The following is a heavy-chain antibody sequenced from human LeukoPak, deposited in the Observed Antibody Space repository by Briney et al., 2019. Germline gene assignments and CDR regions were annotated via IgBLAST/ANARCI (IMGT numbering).Heavy chain of an antibody. CDR1: GFTSSSYA. CDR2: ISGSGGST. D-gene: IGHD6-13*01. J-gene: IGHJ4*02. V-gene: IGHV3-23*01. CDR3: AKDGAIAAAAPYYFDY. Sequence: PGGSLRLSCAASGFTSSSYAMSWVRQAPGKGLEWVSAISGSGGSTYYADSVKGRFTISRDNSKNTLYLQMNSLRAEDTAVYYCAKDGAIAAAAPYYFDYWGQGTLVTVSS.